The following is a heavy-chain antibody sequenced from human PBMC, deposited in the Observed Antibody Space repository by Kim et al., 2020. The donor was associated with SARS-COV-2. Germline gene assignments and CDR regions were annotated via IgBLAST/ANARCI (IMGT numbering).Heavy chain of an antibody. J-gene: IGHJ4*02. CDR2: IYPDGYP. V-gene: IGHV3-53*01. CDR1: GFTVSSYV. D-gene: IGHD4-17*01. CDR3: GRLDFGDEY. Sequence: GGSLRLSCAASGFTVSSYVMSWVRQTPGKGLEWVSLIYPDGYPYYADSVKGRFTISRDTSESTLYLQMNSLRADDTAVYYCGRLDFGDEYWGQGTLVTVS.